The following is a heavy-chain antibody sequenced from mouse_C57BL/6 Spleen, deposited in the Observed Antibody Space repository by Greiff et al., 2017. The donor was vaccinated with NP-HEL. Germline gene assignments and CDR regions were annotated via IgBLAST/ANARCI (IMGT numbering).Heavy chain of an antibody. Sequence: EVQGVESGGGLVKPGGSLKLSCAASGFTFSDYGMHWVRQAPEKGLEWVAYISSGSSTIYYADTVKGRFTISRDNAKNTLFLQRTSLRSEDTAMYDCATMVTTRPYYFDYWGQGTTLTVSS. J-gene: IGHJ2*01. CDR1: GFTFSDYG. D-gene: IGHD2-2*01. CDR2: ISSGSSTI. V-gene: IGHV5-17*01. CDR3: ATMVTTRPYYFDY.